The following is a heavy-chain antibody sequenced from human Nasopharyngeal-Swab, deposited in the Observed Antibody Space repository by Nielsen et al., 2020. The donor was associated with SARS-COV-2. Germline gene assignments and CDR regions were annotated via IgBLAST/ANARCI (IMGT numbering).Heavy chain of an antibody. V-gene: IGHV3-15*01. J-gene: IGHJ4*02. D-gene: IGHD6-19*01. Sequence: VRQAPGKGLEWVGRIKSKTDGGTTDYAAPVKGRFTISRDDSKNTLYLQMNSLKTEDTAVYYCTTDEAVAGPDDYWGQGTLVPSPQ. CDR2: IKSKTDGGTT. CDR3: TTDEAVAGPDDY.